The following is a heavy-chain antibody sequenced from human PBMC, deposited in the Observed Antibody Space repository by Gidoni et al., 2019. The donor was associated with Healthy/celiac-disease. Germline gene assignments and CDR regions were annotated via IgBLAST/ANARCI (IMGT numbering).Heavy chain of an antibody. V-gene: IGHV3-48*03. CDR3: ARAGKRLRLVRNYYYGMDV. J-gene: IGHJ6*02. Sequence: EVQLVESGGGLVQPGGSLRLSCAASGFTFSSYEMNWVRQVPGKGLEWVSYISSSGSTIYYADSVKGRFTISRDNAKNSLYLQMNSLRAEDTAVYYCARAGKRLRLVRNYYYGMDVWGQGTTVTVSS. CDR2: ISSSGSTI. CDR1: GFTFSSYE. D-gene: IGHD5-12*01.